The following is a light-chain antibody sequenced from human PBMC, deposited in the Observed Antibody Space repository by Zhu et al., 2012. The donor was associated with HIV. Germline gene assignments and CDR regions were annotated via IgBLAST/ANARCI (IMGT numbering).Light chain of an antibody. V-gene: IGKV1-27*01. CDR2: AAS. CDR3: QKYNSAPPT. CDR1: QGISKY. Sequence: DIQMTQSPSSLSASVGDRVTITCRASQGISKYLAWYQQKPGNVPRLLIYAASTLQSGVPSRFSGSRSGTDFALTINGLEPEDVATYYCQKYNSAPPTFGQGTRVELK. J-gene: IGKJ1*01.